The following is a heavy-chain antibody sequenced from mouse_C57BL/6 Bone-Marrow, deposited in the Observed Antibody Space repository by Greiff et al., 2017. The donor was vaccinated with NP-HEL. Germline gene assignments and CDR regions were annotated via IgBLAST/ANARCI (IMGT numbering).Heavy chain of an antibody. CDR2: IYPRDGST. CDR1: GYTFTDHT. Sequence: LLESDAELVKPGASVKISCKVSGYTFTDHTIHWMKQRPEQGLEWIGYIYPRDGSTKYNEKFKGKATLTADKSSSTAYMQLNSLTSEDSAVYFCARNRGYYGMGFAYWGQGTLVTVSA. V-gene: IGHV1-78*01. CDR3: ARNRGYYGMGFAY. D-gene: IGHD1-1*01. J-gene: IGHJ3*01.